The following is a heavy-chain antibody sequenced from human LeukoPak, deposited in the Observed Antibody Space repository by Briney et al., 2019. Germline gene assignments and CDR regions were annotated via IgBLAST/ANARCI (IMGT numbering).Heavy chain of an antibody. CDR2: INPSGGST. V-gene: IGHV1-46*03. Sequence: ASVKVSCEASGYTFTSYYMHWVRQAPGQGLEWMGIINPSGGSTSYAQKFQGRVTMTRDTSTSTVYMELSSPRSEDTAVYYCTKVAASSGELLWDLDYWGQGTLVTVSS. D-gene: IGHD3-10*01. J-gene: IGHJ4*02. CDR3: TKVAASSGELLWDLDY. CDR1: GYTFTSYY.